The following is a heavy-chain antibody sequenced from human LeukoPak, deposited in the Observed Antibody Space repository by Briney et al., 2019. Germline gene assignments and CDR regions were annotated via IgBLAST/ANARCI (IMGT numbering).Heavy chain of an antibody. Sequence: GGSLRLSCAASGFTFSNYAMHWVRQAPGKGLEWVAVISYDGSNKYYADSVKGRFTISRDNSKNTLYLQMNSLRAEDTAVYYCARDRYCSGGSCATDAFDIWGQGTMVTVSS. CDR1: GFTFSNYA. V-gene: IGHV3-30*04. CDR2: ISYDGSNK. J-gene: IGHJ3*02. CDR3: ARDRYCSGGSCATDAFDI. D-gene: IGHD2-15*01.